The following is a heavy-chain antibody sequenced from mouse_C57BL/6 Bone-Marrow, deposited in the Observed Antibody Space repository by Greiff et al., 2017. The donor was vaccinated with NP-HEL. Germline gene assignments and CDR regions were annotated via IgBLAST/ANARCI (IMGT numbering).Heavy chain of an antibody. D-gene: IGHD3-3*01. Sequence: VHLVESGAELARPGASVKLSCKASGYTFTSYGISWVKQRTGQGLEWIGEIYPRSGNTYYNEKFKGKATLTADKSSSTAYMELRSLTSEDSAVYFCARERGDTWFAYWGQGTLVPVSA. CDR2: IYPRSGNT. CDR3: ARERGDTWFAY. V-gene: IGHV1-81*01. J-gene: IGHJ3*01. CDR1: GYTFTSYG.